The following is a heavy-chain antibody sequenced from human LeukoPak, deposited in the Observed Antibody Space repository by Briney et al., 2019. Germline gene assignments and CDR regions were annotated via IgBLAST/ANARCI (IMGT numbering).Heavy chain of an antibody. D-gene: IGHD1-26*01. CDR2: ISSSSSYI. CDR3: ARDLHPGEGATKREYYFDY. V-gene: IGHV3-21*01. CDR1: GFTFSSYS. Sequence: PGGSLRLSCAASGFTFSSYSMNWVRQAPGKGLEWVSCISSSSSYIYYADSVKGRFTISRDNAKSSLYLQMNSLRAEDTAVYYCARDLHPGEGATKREYYFDYWGQGTLVTVSS. J-gene: IGHJ4*02.